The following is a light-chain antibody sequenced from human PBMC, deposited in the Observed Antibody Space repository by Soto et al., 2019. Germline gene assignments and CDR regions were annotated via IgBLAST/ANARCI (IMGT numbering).Light chain of an antibody. CDR1: QGISSY. CDR3: HQVNSYPYT. CDR2: AAS. Sequence: IQLTQSPSSLSVSVGDRVTMTCRASQGISSYLAWYQQKPGKAPKLLIYAASTLQSGVPSSFSGSGSGTDFTLTISSLQPEDFASYYCHQVNSYPYTFGQGTKLEI. V-gene: IGKV1-9*01. J-gene: IGKJ2*01.